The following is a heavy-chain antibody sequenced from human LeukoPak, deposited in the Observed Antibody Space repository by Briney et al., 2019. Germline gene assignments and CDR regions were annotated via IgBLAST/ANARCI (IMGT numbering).Heavy chain of an antibody. D-gene: IGHD3-22*01. CDR1: GGSFSGYY. Sequence: PSETLSLTCAVYGGSFSGYYWSWIRQPPGKGLEWIGSIYYSGSTYYNPSLKSRVTISVDTSKNQFSLKLSSVTAADTAVYYCARDSSGYYYGARFDYWGQGTLVTVSS. CDR2: IYYSGST. CDR3: ARDSSGYYYGARFDY. V-gene: IGHV4-34*01. J-gene: IGHJ4*02.